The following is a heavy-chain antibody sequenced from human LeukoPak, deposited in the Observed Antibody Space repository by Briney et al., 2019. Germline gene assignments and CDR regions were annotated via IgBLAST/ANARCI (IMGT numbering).Heavy chain of an antibody. J-gene: IGHJ3*02. D-gene: IGHD3-10*01. CDR2: IYHSGST. V-gene: IGHV4-4*02. Sequence: PSETLSLTCAVSGGSISSSNWWSWVRQPPGKGLEWIGEIYHSGSTNYNPSLKSRVTISVDKSKNQFSLKLSSVTAADTAVYYCARDAVWYYGSGTGAFDIWGQGTMVTVSS. CDR3: ARDAVWYYGSGTGAFDI. CDR1: GGSISSSNW.